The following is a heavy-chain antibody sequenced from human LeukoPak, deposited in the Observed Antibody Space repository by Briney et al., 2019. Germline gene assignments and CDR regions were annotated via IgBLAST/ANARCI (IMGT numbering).Heavy chain of an antibody. J-gene: IGHJ4*02. CDR2: INHSGST. Sequence: SETLSLTCAVYGGSFSGYYLNWIRQPPGKGLEWIAEINHSGSTNYNPAPKKRVNISVETSKNQFSLKLSSVTAADTAVYYCARGMRGYYDSSGHSWGQGTLVTVSS. CDR1: GGSFSGYY. CDR3: ARGMRGYYDSSGHS. V-gene: IGHV4-34*01. D-gene: IGHD3-22*01.